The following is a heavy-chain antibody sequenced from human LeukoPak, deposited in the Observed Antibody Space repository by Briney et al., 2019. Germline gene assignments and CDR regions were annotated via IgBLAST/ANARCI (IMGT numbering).Heavy chain of an antibody. CDR2: INPSGGST. CDR3: ARVDRIRLAATYLGGANAFDI. V-gene: IGHV1-46*01. J-gene: IGHJ3*02. D-gene: IGHD2-15*01. Sequence: ASVKVSCKASGYTFTSYYMHWVRQAPGQGLEWMGIINPSGGSTSYAQKFQGRVTMTRDTSTSTVYMELSSLRSEDTVVYYCARVDRIRLAATYLGGANAFDIWGQGTMVTVSS. CDR1: GYTFTSYY.